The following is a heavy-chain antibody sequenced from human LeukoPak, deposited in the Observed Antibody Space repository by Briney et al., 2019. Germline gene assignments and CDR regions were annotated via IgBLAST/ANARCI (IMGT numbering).Heavy chain of an antibody. J-gene: IGHJ4*02. CDR3: ARDYCGGDCYFQGFDY. CDR2: ISYDGTNK. Sequence: PGRSLTLACPAAAFTFTIYAMGCVSQAPGNWLEWEAFISYDGTNKYYADSVKGRFTISRDNSKNTLYLQMNSLRAEDTAVYYCARDYCGGDCYFQGFDYWGQGTLVTVSS. D-gene: IGHD2-21*02. CDR1: AFTFTIYA. V-gene: IGHV3-30*04.